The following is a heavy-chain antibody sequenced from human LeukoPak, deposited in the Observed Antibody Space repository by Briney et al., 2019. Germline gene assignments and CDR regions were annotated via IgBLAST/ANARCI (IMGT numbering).Heavy chain of an antibody. Sequence: SETLSLTCTVSGGSISSSSYYWGWLRQPPGKGLEWIGSIYYSGSTYYNPSLKSRVTISVDTSKNQFSLKLSSVTAADTAVYYCARVRGLGYCSGGSCPSEFDYWGQGTLVTVSS. V-gene: IGHV4-39*01. CDR3: ARVRGLGYCSGGSCPSEFDY. D-gene: IGHD2-15*01. CDR1: GGSISSSSYY. J-gene: IGHJ4*02. CDR2: IYYSGST.